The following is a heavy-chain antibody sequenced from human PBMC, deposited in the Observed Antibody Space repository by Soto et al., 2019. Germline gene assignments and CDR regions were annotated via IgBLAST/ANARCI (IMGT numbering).Heavy chain of an antibody. J-gene: IGHJ4*02. V-gene: IGHV4-59*12. Sequence: SETLSLTCTVSGGSISTYYWSWIRQPPGKGLEWIGYIYYSGNTYYNPSLKSRVTMSVDTSKNQFSLKLSSVTAADTAVYYCARLEPQLAEFDYWGQGTLVTVSS. CDR2: IYYSGNT. D-gene: IGHD6-13*01. CDR3: ARLEPQLAEFDY. CDR1: GGSISTYY.